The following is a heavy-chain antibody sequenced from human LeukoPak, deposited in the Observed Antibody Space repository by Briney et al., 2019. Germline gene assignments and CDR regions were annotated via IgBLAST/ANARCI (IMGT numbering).Heavy chain of an antibody. V-gene: IGHV3-21*01. D-gene: IGHD3-10*01. CDR1: GFTFSSYS. CDR2: ISSSSSYI. CDR3: ARVETLRYGSGSYYAFDI. Sequence: GGSLRLSCAASGFTFSSYSMSWVRQAPGKGLEWVSSISSSSSYIYYADSVKGRFTISRDNAKNSLYLQMNSLRAEDTAVYYCARVETLRYGSGSYYAFDIWGQGTMVTVSS. J-gene: IGHJ3*02.